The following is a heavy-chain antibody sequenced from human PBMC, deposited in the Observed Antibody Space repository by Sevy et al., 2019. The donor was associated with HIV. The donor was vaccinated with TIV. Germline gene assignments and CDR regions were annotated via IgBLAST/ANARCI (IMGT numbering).Heavy chain of an antibody. J-gene: IGHJ6*02. CDR1: GFTFSSYG. Sequence: GGSLRLSCAASGFTFSSYGMHWVRQAPGKGLEWVAVISGSGGSTYYADSVKGRFTISRDNSKNTLYLQMNSLRAEDTAVYYCAKAGRVSNLPRNYYGMDVWGQGTTVTVSS. V-gene: IGHV3-23*01. D-gene: IGHD4-4*01. CDR2: ISGSGGST. CDR3: AKAGRVSNLPRNYYGMDV.